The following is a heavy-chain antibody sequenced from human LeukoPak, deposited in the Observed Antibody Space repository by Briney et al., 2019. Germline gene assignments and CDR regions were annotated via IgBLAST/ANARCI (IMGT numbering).Heavy chain of an antibody. CDR1: GFTFSGYY. Sequence: GGSLRLSCAASGFTFSGYYMSWIRQAPGKGLEWVSYISSSGSTIYYADSVKGRFTISRDNAKNSLYLQMNSLRAEDTAVYYCARDSARNWFDPWGQGTLVTVSS. CDR2: ISSSGSTI. V-gene: IGHV3-11*04. J-gene: IGHJ5*02. CDR3: ARDSARNWFDP.